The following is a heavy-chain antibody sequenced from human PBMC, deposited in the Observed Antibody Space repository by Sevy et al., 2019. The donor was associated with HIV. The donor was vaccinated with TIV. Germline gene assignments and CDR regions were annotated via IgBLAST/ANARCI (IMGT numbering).Heavy chain of an antibody. CDR1: GFTFSSYS. D-gene: IGHD3-10*01. V-gene: IGHV3-48*02. CDR3: ARDSLWFGDYYFDY. J-gene: IGHJ4*02. Sequence: GSLRLSCAASGFTFSSYSMNWVRQAPGKGLEWVSYISSSSSTIYYADSVKGRFTISRDNAKNSLYLQMNSLRDEDTAVYYCARDSLWFGDYYFDYWGQGTLVTVSS. CDR2: ISSSSSTI.